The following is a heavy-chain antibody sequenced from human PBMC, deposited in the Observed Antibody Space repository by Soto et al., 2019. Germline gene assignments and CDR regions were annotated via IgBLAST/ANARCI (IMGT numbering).Heavy chain of an antibody. CDR2: IYYSGST. V-gene: IGHV4-39*01. D-gene: IGHD3-10*01. CDR3: ARHPAESYYSPPFYYYYMDV. J-gene: IGHJ6*03. CDR1: GGSIDSNSDY. Sequence: PSETLSLTCSVSGGSIDSNSDYWDWIRQTPRRGLEWIGSIYYSGSTYYNPSLKSRVTISVDTSKNQFSLKLSSVTAADTAVYYCARHPAESYYSPPFYYYYMDVWGKGTTVTVSS.